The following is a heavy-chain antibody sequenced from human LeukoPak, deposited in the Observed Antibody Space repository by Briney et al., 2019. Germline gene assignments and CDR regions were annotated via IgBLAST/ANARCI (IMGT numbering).Heavy chain of an antibody. CDR2: ISYDGSNK. CDR3: AREVVVPAAPPYYYYYYGMDV. D-gene: IGHD2-2*01. Sequence: GGSLRLSCAASGFTFSSYAMHWVRQAPGKGLEWVAVISYDGSNKYYADSVKGRFTISRDNSKNTLYLQMNSLRAEDTAVYYCAREVVVPAAPPYYYYYYGMDVWGQGTTVTVSS. J-gene: IGHJ6*02. CDR1: GFTFSSYA. V-gene: IGHV3-30-3*01.